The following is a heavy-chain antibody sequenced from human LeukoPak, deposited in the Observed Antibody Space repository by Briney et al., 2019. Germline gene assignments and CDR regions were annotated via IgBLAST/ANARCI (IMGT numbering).Heavy chain of an antibody. CDR3: ARGQTYYYDSSGYYYFDY. D-gene: IGHD3-22*01. Sequence: PSETLSLTCTVSGGSISRSGYYWGWIRQPPGKGLEWIGSIYYSGSTYYNPSLKSRVTISVDTSKNQFSLKLSSVTAADTAVYYCARGQTYYYDSSGYYYFDYWGQGTLVTVSS. J-gene: IGHJ4*02. CDR1: GGSISRSGYY. CDR2: IYYSGST. V-gene: IGHV4-39*07.